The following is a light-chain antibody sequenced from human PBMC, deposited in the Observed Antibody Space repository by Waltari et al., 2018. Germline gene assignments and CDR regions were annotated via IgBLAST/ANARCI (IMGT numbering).Light chain of an antibody. CDR2: DVS. V-gene: IGLV2-14*02. CDR1: SDDVGRSAL. Sequence: QSALTQPASMSGSPGQSITISCTGTSDDVGRSALVSWYQQHPGKAPKLIAYDVSKRPSGVSGRFSASKSGNTASLTISGLQSEDEADYFCSSYRTNTTPIPVFGGGTKLTVL. J-gene: IGLJ2*01. CDR3: SSYRTNTTPIPV.